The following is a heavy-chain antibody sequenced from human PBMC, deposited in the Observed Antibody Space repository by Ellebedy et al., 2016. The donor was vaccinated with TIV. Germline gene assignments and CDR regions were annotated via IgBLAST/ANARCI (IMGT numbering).Heavy chain of an antibody. CDR3: ASILGKDWYFDL. CDR1: GFTFSGYW. J-gene: IGHJ2*01. CDR2: INSDGSST. V-gene: IGHV3-74*01. Sequence: PGGSLRLSCAASGFTFSGYWMHWVRQAPGKGLVWVSRINSDGSSTSFADSVKGRFTVSRDNAKNTLYLQMNSLRAEDTAVYYCASILGKDWYFDLWGRGTLVTVSS. D-gene: IGHD3-3*02.